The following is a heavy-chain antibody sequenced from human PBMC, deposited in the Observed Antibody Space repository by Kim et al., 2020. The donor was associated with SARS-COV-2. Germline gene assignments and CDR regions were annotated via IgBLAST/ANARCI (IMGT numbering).Heavy chain of an antibody. CDR1: GGSISSGGYY. D-gene: IGHD1-26*01. Sequence: SETLSLTCTVSGGSISSGGYYWSWIRQHPGKGLEWIGYIYYSGSTYYNPSLKSRVTISVDTSKNQFSLKLSSVTAADTAVYYCARSRGGGYSGSSTPWFDPWGQGTLVTVSS. J-gene: IGHJ5*02. V-gene: IGHV4-31*03. CDR3: ARSRGGGYSGSSTPWFDP. CDR2: IYYSGST.